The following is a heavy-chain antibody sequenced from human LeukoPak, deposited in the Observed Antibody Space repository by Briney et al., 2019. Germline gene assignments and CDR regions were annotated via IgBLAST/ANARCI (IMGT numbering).Heavy chain of an antibody. V-gene: IGHV3-30-3*01. Sequence: GGSLRLSCAASGFTFSSYAMHWVRQAPGKGLEWVAVISYDGSNTYYADSVKGRFTISRDNSKNTLYLQMNSLRAEDTAVYYCARVPVVSGAFDIWGQGTMVTVSS. CDR2: ISYDGSNT. CDR1: GFTFSSYA. CDR3: ARVPVVSGAFDI. J-gene: IGHJ3*02. D-gene: IGHD3-22*01.